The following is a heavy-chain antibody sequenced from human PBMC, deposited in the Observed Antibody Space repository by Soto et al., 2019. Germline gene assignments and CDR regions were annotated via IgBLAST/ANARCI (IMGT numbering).Heavy chain of an antibody. J-gene: IGHJ6*02. CDR3: AGYCSGGSCYSGYYYYGMDV. CDR1: GFTFSSYS. CDR2: ISSSSSYI. D-gene: IGHD2-15*01. Sequence: EVQLVESGGGLVKPGGSLRLSCAASGFTFSSYSMNWVRQAPGKGLEWVSSISSSSSYIYYADSVKGRFTISRDNAKNSLYLQMNSLRAEDTAVYYCAGYCSGGSCYSGYYYYGMDVWGQGTTVTVSS. V-gene: IGHV3-21*01.